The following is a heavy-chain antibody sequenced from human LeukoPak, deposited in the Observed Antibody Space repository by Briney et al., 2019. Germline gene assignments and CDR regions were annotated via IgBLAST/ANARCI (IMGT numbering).Heavy chain of an antibody. CDR2: IKHDGSER. CDR1: GITLSNYG. J-gene: IGHJ4*02. D-gene: IGHD3-10*01. CDR3: ARDRFSLIRGVIMSPTIDS. V-gene: IGHV3-7*01. Sequence: GGSLRLSCAVSGITLSNYGMSWVRQAPGKGLEWVANIKHDGSERYYVNSVKGRFTISRDNAKNSLFLQMNSLRAEDTAVYFCARDRFSLIRGVIMSPTIDSWGQGTLVTVSS.